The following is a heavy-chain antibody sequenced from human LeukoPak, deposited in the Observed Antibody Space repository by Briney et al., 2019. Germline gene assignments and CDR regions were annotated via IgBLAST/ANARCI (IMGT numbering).Heavy chain of an antibody. J-gene: IGHJ4*02. CDR2: MDPEGRTI. CDR1: GFAFSSYW. D-gene: IGHD1-1*01. V-gene: IGHV3-74*01. Sequence: GGSLRLSREASGFAFSSYWMHWVRQAPGKGLEWVSRMDPEGRTIDYADSVKGRFTISRDNAKETLYLQMSSLRDEDTAVYYCISDLCGRDHQWGRETLVTVSS. CDR3: ISDLCGRDHQ.